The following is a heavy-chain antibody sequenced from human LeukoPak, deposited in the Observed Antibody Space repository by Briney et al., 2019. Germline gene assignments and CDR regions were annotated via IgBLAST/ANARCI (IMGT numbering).Heavy chain of an antibody. CDR3: ARVPEGYYDFWSGYYRDYYYYGMDV. V-gene: IGHV3-48*02. D-gene: IGHD3-3*01. CDR2: ISSSSSTI. J-gene: IGHJ6*02. Sequence: GESLRLSCAASGFTFSSYSMNWVRQAPGKGLEWVSYISSSSSTIYYADSVKGRFTISRDNAKNSLYLQMNSLRDEDTAVYYCARVPEGYYDFWSGYYRDYYYYGMDVWGQGTTVTVSS. CDR1: GFTFSSYS.